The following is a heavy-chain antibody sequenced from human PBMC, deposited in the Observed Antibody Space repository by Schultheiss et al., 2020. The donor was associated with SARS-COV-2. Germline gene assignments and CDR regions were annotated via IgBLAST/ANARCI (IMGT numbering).Heavy chain of an antibody. CDR1: DGSISSGDYY. Sequence: SETLSLTCTVSDGSISSGDYYWSWVRQHPGKGLEWIGYIYYSGSTYYNPSLKSRVTISVDTSKNQFSLKLSSVTAADTAVYYCARDSPLSGRYYFDYWGQGTLVTVSS. J-gene: IGHJ4*02. V-gene: IGHV4-31*03. CDR2: IYYSGST. D-gene: IGHD3-10*01. CDR3: ARDSPLSGRYYFDY.